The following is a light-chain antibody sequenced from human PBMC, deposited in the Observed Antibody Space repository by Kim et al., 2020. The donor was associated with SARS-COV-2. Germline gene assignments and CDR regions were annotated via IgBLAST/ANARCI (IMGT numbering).Light chain of an antibody. Sequence: SGSPGQTARSTCSGDVLAKKYARWFQQKPGQAPVLVICKDSERPAGIPERFSGSSSGTTVTLTISGAQVEDEADYYCYSAADNNGVFGGGTKLTVL. CDR3: YSAADNNGV. CDR2: KDS. V-gene: IGLV3-27*01. J-gene: IGLJ2*01. CDR1: VLAKKY.